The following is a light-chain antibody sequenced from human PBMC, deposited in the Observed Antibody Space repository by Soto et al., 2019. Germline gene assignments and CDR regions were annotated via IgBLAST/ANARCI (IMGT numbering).Light chain of an antibody. CDR3: ASFAVVDTVV. V-gene: IGLV2-23*02. CDR1: SSDVGSYNL. J-gene: IGLJ2*01. CDR2: EVT. Sequence: SALTQPASVSGSAGQSITISCTGTSSDVGSYNLVSWYQQHPGKAPKLMIYEVTKRPSGVSNRLSGSKSGNTASLTISGLQAEDEADYYCASFAVVDTVVFGGGTKLTVL.